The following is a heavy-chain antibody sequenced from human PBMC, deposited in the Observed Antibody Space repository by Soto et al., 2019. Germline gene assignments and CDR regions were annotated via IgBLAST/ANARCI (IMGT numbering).Heavy chain of an antibody. CDR3: ARGRGWYLP. CDR2: AFYSGDA. Sequence: SETLSLTCTMSGGSMTTNYWSWIRQSPGKGLEWIGYAFYSGDANYSPSLNSRVTMSIDTSKNQFSLTLNSVTAADTAVYYCARGRGWYLPWGQGTLVTVSS. D-gene: IGHD6-19*01. J-gene: IGHJ5*02. V-gene: IGHV4-59*01. CDR1: GGSMTTNY.